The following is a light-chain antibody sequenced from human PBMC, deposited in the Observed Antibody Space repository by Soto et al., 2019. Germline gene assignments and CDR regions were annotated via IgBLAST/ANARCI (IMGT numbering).Light chain of an antibody. CDR3: GSWDTSLRGWV. CDR2: DNN. V-gene: IGLV1-51*01. Sequence: QSVLTQPPSVSAAPGQKVTVSCSGSSSNIGNNHVSWYQHRPATAPKVLIYDNNNRPSAIPDRFSGSKSATSATLDIIGLQTGDEVDYYCGSWDTSLRGWVFGGGTQLTVL. J-gene: IGLJ3*02. CDR1: SSNIGNNH.